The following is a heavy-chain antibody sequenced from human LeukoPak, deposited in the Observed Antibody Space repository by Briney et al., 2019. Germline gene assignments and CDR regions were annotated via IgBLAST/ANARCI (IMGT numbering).Heavy chain of an antibody. CDR3: AKDRAYYSDSSGYYLVRAYDY. J-gene: IGHJ4*02. CDR2: ISGSGGST. V-gene: IGHV3-23*01. Sequence: GGSLRLSCAASGFTFSTYAMSWVRQAPGKGLEWVSGISGSGGSTFYADSVKGRFTISRDNSKNTLYLQMNSLGAEDTAVYYCAKDRAYYSDSSGYYLVRAYDYWGQGTLVTVSS. D-gene: IGHD3-22*01. CDR1: GFTFSTYA.